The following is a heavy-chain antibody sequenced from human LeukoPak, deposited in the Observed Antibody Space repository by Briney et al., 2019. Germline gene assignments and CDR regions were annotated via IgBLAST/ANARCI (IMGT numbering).Heavy chain of an antibody. CDR2: IKQDGSEK. Sequence: PGGSLRLSCAASGFTFSSYAMSWVRQAPGKGLEWVANIKQDGSEKYYVDSVKGRFTISRDNAKNSLYLQMNSLRAEDTVVYYCARAVQWLVHDWFDPWGQGTLVTVSS. CDR3: ARAVQWLVHDWFDP. V-gene: IGHV3-7*01. CDR1: GFTFSSYA. D-gene: IGHD6-19*01. J-gene: IGHJ5*02.